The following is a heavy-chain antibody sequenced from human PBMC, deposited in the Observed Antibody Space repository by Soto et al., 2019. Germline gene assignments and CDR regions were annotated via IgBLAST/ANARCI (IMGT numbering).Heavy chain of an antibody. CDR2: ITSSSSYI. CDR3: AREHCSGGSCYNDAFDI. V-gene: IGHV3-21*01. J-gene: IGHJ3*02. CDR1: GFTFSGYT. D-gene: IGHD2-15*01. Sequence: EVQLVASGGGLVKPGGSLRLSCAASGFTFSGYTMNWVRQAPGKGLEWVSSITSSSSYIYYADSVKGRFTISRDNAKTSVYLQMNSLRAEDTAVYYCAREHCSGGSCYNDAFDIWGQGTMVTVSS.